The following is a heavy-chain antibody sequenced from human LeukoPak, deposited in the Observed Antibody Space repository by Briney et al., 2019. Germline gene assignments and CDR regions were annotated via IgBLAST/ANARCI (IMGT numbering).Heavy chain of an antibody. J-gene: IGHJ4*02. CDR1: GFTFSSYS. CDR2: ISSSSTTI. D-gene: IGHD1-26*01. CDR3: ARAGYSNRTPKPFDY. V-gene: IGHV3-48*04. Sequence: GGSLRLSCAAPGFTFSSYSMNWVRQAPGKRLEWVSFISSSSTTIYYADSVKGRFTISRDNAKNSLYLQMNSLRAADTAVYYCARAGYSNRTPKPFDYWGQGTLVTVSS.